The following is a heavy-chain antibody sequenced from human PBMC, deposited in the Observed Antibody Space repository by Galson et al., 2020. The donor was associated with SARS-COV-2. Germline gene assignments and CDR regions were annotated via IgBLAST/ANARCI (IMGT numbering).Heavy chain of an antibody. CDR1: GFTFSNYY. D-gene: IGHD4-17*01. V-gene: IGHV3-33*01. J-gene: IGHJ4*02. CDR2: IWYDGSNK. Sequence: GESLKISCAASGFTFSNYYMHWVRQTPGKGLEWVAVIWYDGSNKYYADSVKGRFTISRDNSRNTLYLQINSLRAEDTAVYYCARDYGDYYFDYWGQGTLVTVSS. CDR3: ARDYGDYYFDY.